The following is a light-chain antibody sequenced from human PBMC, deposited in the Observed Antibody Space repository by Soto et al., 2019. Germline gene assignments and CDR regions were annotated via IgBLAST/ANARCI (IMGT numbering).Light chain of an antibody. CDR1: SSDVGSYNL. CDR2: EGS. V-gene: IGLV2-23*01. J-gene: IGLJ1*01. Sequence: SVLTQPASVSGSPGQWITISCTGTSSDVGSYNLVSWYQQHPGKAPKLMIYEGSKRPSGVSNRFSGSKSGNTASLTISGLQAEDEADYYCCSYAGSSTSPYVFGTGTKVTVL. CDR3: CSYAGSSTSPYV.